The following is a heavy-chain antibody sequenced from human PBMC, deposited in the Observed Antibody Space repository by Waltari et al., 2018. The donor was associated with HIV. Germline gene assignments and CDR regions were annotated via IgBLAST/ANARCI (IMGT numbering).Heavy chain of an antibody. Sequence: EVHLVESGGGLVKPGGSLRVYCTVSGFTFINAWMSWVRQAPGKGLEWLGRIKSKNDGGTIDYAAPVKDRFTILRDDSKHMLYLEMSSLKIEDTGIYYCVTDAVAVPLDTAYWGQGTLVTVSS. J-gene: IGHJ4*02. CDR2: IKSKNDGGTI. D-gene: IGHD2-21*01. CDR3: VTDAVAVPLDTAY. CDR1: GFTFINAW. V-gene: IGHV3-15*01.